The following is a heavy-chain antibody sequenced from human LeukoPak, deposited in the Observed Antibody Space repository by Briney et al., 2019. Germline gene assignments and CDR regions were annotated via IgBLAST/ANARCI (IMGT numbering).Heavy chain of an antibody. Sequence: SETLSLTCAVYGGSFSGYYWSWIRQPPGKGLERIGEINHSGSTNYNPSLKSRVTISVDTSKNQFSLKLSSVTAADTAVYYCARVVAVAGRNLYYFDYWGQGTLVTVSS. V-gene: IGHV4-34*01. D-gene: IGHD6-19*01. CDR1: GGSFSGYY. J-gene: IGHJ4*02. CDR2: INHSGST. CDR3: ARVVAVAGRNLYYFDY.